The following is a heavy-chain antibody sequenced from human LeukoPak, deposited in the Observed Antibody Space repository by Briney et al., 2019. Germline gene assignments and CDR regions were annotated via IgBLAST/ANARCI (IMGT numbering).Heavy chain of an antibody. D-gene: IGHD3-22*01. CDR1: GASVSNYY. CDR3: ARVDYYDSSGPPH. V-gene: IGHV4-59*02. J-gene: IGHJ4*02. Sequence: SETLSLTCTVSGASVSNYYWSWIRQPPGKGLEWIGYFSYSGSTNYNPSLKSRVTISVDTSKNQFSLKLSSVTAADTAVYYCARVDYYDSSGPPHWGQGTLVTVSS. CDR2: FSYSGST.